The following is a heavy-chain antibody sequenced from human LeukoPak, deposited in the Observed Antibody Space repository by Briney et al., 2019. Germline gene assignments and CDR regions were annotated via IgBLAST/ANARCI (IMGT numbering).Heavy chain of an antibody. D-gene: IGHD1-14*01. CDR2: IKGDGSKK. Sequence: GGSLRLSCVASGFPFDRFYMTWVRQRPGQGLEWVANIKGDGSKKHYVDSVKGRFTISRDNAKNLVFLQKNDLRVEDTGFYFCARDTLTVNDFWGQGALVTVSS. CDR3: ARDTLTVNDF. V-gene: IGHV3-7*01. J-gene: IGHJ4*02. CDR1: GFPFDRFY.